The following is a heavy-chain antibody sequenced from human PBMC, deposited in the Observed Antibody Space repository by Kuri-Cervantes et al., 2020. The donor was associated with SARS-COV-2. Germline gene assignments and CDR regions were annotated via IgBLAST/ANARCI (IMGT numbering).Heavy chain of an antibody. D-gene: IGHD6-6*01. V-gene: IGHV3-48*01. Sequence: GESLKISCAASGFTFSSYWMSWVRQAPGKGLEWVSYISSSSSTIYYADSVKGRFTISRDNAKNSLYLQMNSLRAEDTAVYYCARDLRIAAPRGDYWGQGTLVTVSS. J-gene: IGHJ4*02. CDR3: ARDLRIAAPRGDY. CDR1: GFTFSSYW. CDR2: ISSSSSTI.